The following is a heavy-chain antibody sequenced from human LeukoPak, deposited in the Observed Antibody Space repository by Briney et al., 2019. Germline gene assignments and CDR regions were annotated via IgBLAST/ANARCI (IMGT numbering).Heavy chain of an antibody. CDR3: ARGWGY. V-gene: IGHV4-34*01. J-gene: IGHJ4*02. D-gene: IGHD7-27*01. CDR2: INHSGST. Sequence: SETLTLTCAVYGGSFSGYYWSWIRQPPGKGLEWIGEINHSGSTNYNPSLKSRVTISVDTSKNQFSLKLSSVTAADTAVYYCARGWGYWGQGTLVTVSS. CDR1: GGSFSGYY.